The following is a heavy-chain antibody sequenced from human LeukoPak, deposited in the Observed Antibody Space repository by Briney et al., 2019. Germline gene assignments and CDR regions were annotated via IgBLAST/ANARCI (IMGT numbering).Heavy chain of an antibody. J-gene: IGHJ4*02. Sequence: PGGSLRLSCAASGFTFSDSYMTSIRQAPGKGLEWVAFIDKSGGTTYYADSVKGRFTISRDNAKSSLYLEMNSLRAEDTAVYYCGRGHWGLDYWGQGTLVTVSS. CDR2: IDKSGGTT. CDR3: GRGHWGLDY. D-gene: IGHD7-27*01. CDR1: GFTFSDSY. V-gene: IGHV3-11*04.